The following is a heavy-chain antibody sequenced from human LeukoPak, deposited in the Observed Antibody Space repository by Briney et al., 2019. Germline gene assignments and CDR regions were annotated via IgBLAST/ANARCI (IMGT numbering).Heavy chain of an antibody. J-gene: IGHJ4*02. CDR3: AVLIGGASEYYFDY. V-gene: IGHV4-59*08. CDR2: IYYSWST. CDR1: GGSINIYD. D-gene: IGHD1-26*01. Sequence: SETLSLTCNLSGGSINIYDWSWIRQPPGKGLDWIAYIYYSWSTNYNPSLKSRVTISVDTSKNQFSLKLSSVTAADTAVYYCAVLIGGASEYYFDYWGQGTLVTVSS.